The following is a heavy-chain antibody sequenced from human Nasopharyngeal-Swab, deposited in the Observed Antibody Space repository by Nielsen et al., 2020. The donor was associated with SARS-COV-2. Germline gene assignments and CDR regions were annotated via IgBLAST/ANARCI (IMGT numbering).Heavy chain of an antibody. V-gene: IGHV3-33*01. J-gene: IGHJ6*02. CDR1: GFTFSSYG. Sequence: GESLKISCAASGFTFSSYGMHWVRQAPGKGLEWVAVIWYDGSNKYYADSVKGRFTISRDNAKNSLYLQMNSLRAEDTAVYYCARFEAGYDYLYYYGMDVWGQGTTVTVSS. CDR2: IWYDGSNK. CDR3: ARFEAGYDYLYYYGMDV. D-gene: IGHD5-12*01.